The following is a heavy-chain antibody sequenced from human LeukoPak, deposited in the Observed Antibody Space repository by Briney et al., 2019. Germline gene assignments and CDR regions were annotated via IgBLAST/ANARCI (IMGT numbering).Heavy chain of an antibody. V-gene: IGHV3-11*03. CDR3: AKGGYQYYFDY. J-gene: IGHJ4*02. Sequence: GGSLRLSCADSGFTLSDDYMSWIRQAPGKGLEWVSYISTSSSYTNYADSVKGRFTISRDNAKNSLYLQMNSLRAEDTAVYYCAKGGYQYYFDYWGQGTLVTVSS. CDR2: ISTSSSYT. D-gene: IGHD5-12*01. CDR1: GFTLSDDY.